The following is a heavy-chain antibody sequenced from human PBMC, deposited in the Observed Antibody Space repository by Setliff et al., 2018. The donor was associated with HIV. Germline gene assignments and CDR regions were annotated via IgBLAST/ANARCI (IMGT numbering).Heavy chain of an antibody. J-gene: IGHJ4*02. V-gene: IGHV4-31*03. Sequence: PSETLSLTCTVSGGSISSGIYYWTWIRQQPGKGLEWIGYISYSGSTYYNPSLKSRLTMSIDTSKSHFSLNLNSVTAADTAVYYCARGTTSITFDYWSQGTLVTVSS. CDR3: ARGTTSITFDY. CDR2: ISYSGST. D-gene: IGHD1-1*01. CDR1: GGSISSGIYY.